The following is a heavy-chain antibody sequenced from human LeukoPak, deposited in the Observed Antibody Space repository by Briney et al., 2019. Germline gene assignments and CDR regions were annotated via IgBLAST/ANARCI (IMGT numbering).Heavy chain of an antibody. Sequence: ASVKVSCKASGYTFTSYGISWVRQAPGQGLEWMGWISAYNGNTNYAQKLQGRVTMTTDTSTSTAYMELSRLRSDDTAVYYCARDRAVATIGGVDYWGQGNLVTVSS. CDR1: GYTFTSYG. J-gene: IGHJ4*02. V-gene: IGHV1-18*01. CDR2: ISAYNGNT. CDR3: ARDRAVATIGGVDY. D-gene: IGHD5-12*01.